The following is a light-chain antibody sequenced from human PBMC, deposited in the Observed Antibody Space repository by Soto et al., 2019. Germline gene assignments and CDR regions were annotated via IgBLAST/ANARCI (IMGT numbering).Light chain of an antibody. Sequence: DIRMTQSPSSLSASVGDSVTITCQASQDISNYLNWYQQKPGKAHKLLIYDASNLETGVPSRFSGSGSGTDFTCTISSLQPEDIATYYCQQYDNLPLTFGGGTKVEIK. V-gene: IGKV1-33*01. CDR3: QQYDNLPLT. CDR2: DAS. CDR1: QDISNY. J-gene: IGKJ4*01.